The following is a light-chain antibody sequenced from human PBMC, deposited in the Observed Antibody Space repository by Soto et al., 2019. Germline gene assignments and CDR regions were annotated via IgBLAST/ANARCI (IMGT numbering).Light chain of an antibody. CDR2: GAS. J-gene: IGKJ3*01. Sequence: IVLTQSPGTLSLSPGERATLSCRASQTVNSDYLAWYQQRPGQAPRLLIYGASIRAAGIPDRFSGSGSGTDFTLSISRLEPEDFALYHCHHFGRSSIFTFGPGTTVDIK. CDR1: QTVNSDY. V-gene: IGKV3-20*01. CDR3: HHFGRSSIFT.